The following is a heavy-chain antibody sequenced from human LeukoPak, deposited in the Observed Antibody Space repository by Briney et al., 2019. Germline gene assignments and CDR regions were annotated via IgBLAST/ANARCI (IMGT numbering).Heavy chain of an antibody. V-gene: IGHV4-38-2*02. Sequence: PSETLSLTCTVSGYSISSGYYWGWIRQPPGKGLEWIGSIYHSGSTYYNPSLKSRVTISVDTSKNQFSLKLTSVTAADTAVYFCATGMAAAYDYNRFESWGQGTLVIVSS. D-gene: IGHD6-13*01. CDR1: GYSISSGYY. CDR2: IYHSGST. CDR3: ATGMAAAYDYNRFES. J-gene: IGHJ5*01.